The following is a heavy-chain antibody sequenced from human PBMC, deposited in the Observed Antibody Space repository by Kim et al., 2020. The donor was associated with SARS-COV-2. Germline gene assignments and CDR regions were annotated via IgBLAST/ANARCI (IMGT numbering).Heavy chain of an antibody. V-gene: IGHV3-23*01. CDR3: ARVLGSLQLWPYVED. CDR2: ISRGGVRT. Sequence: GGSLRLSCAASGFSFGSYDMSWVRLAPGKGLEWVASISRGGVRTNYADFVEGRFIISRETSKNRLYLQMNSLRADDTAIYYCARVLGSLQLWPYVEDWG. J-gene: IGHJ1*01. CDR1: GFSFGSYD. D-gene: IGHD5-18*01.